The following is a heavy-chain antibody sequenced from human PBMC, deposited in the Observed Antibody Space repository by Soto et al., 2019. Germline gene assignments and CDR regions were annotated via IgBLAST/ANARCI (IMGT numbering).Heavy chain of an antibody. Sequence: PGWSLRLSCVASEFVFKNYEMNWVRQAPGKGLEWISYISNSGNTIYVADSMRGRFTISRDNAKNSLFLQMNSLRADDTAVYYCARDIDNRDYYYGLDVWGQGTTVTVSS. V-gene: IGHV3-48*03. D-gene: IGHD1-20*01. CDR1: EFVFKNYE. CDR2: ISNSGNTI. CDR3: ARDIDNRDYYYGLDV. J-gene: IGHJ6*02.